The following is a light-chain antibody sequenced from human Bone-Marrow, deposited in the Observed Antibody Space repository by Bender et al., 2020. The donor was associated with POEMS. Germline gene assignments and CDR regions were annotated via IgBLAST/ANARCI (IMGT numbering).Light chain of an antibody. J-gene: IGLJ2*01. CDR3: CSYAGSSIVV. V-gene: IGLV2-23*01. CDR2: EAT. CDR1: SSDVGSYDL. Sequence: QSALTQIDSVSGSPGQSITISCTGTSSDVGSYDLVSWYQQYPGKAPQLMIYEATKRPSGVSNRFSGSKSGNTASLTISGLQIEDEADYYCCSYAGSSIVVFGGGTKLTVL.